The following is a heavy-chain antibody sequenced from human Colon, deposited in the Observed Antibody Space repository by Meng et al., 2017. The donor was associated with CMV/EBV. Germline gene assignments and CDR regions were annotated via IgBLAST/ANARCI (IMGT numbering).Heavy chain of an antibody. J-gene: IGHJ5*02. CDR1: GFTFSKYS. V-gene: IGHV3-21*01. Sequence: SCAASGFTFSKYSINWVRQAPGKGLEWVSSISSSSSYIYYADSVKGRFTISRDNAKNSLYLQMTSLRAEDTAVYYCARDSQEFTITNWLDPWGQGTLVTVSS. D-gene: IGHD3-10*01. CDR2: ISSSSSYI. CDR3: ARDSQEFTITNWLDP.